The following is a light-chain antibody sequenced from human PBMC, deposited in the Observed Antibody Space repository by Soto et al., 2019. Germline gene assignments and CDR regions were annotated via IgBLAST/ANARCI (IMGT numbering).Light chain of an antibody. V-gene: IGKV1-12*02. J-gene: IGKJ2*01. CDR2: HAS. CDR1: QDIGDW. CDR3: QQGKTFPYT. Sequence: IHMTQSPSTVSASVGDVINISCRAAQDIGDWLAWYQQRPGEAPKLLIFHASTLHHGVPSRFSGTRSGTIFTLTVSGLQPEDFATYYCQQGKTFPYTFGQGTRLET.